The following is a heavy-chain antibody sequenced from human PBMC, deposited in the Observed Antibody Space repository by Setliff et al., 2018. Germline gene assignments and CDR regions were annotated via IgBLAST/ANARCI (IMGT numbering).Heavy chain of an antibody. Sequence: PGGSLRLSCAASGFTFRSYWMSWVRKAPGKGLEWVANIKKDGSIKYYLDSVRGRFTISRDNAENSLTLQINSLRVEDTAVYYCSRDLQGTGDYVVDYWGQGTLVTVSS. CDR1: GFTFRSYW. V-gene: IGHV3-7*01. CDR2: IKKDGSIK. CDR3: SRDLQGTGDYVVDY. J-gene: IGHJ4*02. D-gene: IGHD4-17*01.